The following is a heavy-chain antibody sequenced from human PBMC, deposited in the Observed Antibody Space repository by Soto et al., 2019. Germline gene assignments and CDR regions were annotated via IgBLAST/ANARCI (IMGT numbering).Heavy chain of an antibody. V-gene: IGHV1-46*03. J-gene: IGHJ6*03. CDR3: ARGASITIFGVVTPYMDV. Sequence: ASVKVSCKASGYTFTSYYMHWVRQAPGQGLEWMGIINPSGGSTSYAQKFQGRVTMTRDTSTSTVYMELSSLRSEDTAVYYCARGASITIFGVVTPYMDVWGKGTTVTVSS. CDR2: INPSGGST. CDR1: GYTFTSYY. D-gene: IGHD3-3*01.